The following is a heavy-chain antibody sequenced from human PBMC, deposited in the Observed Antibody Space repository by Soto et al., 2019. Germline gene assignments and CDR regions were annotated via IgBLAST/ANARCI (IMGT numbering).Heavy chain of an antibody. V-gene: IGHV3-21*01. J-gene: IGHJ4*02. Sequence: GGALRLSCAVSGFIFSRYSMNWVRQAPGKGLEWVSSIGTSGSYIYDTDSVKGRFTISRDNTKDSLYLQMNSLRAEDTAIYYCARGSAFIGLDYWGQGT. CDR3: ARGSAFIGLDY. D-gene: IGHD1-26*01. CDR1: GFIFSRYS. CDR2: IGTSGSYI.